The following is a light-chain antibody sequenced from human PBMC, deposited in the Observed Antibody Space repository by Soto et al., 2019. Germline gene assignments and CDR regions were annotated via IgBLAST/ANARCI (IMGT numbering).Light chain of an antibody. CDR3: QQSSFSPLT. Sequence: EIVLTQSPGTLSLSPGERATLSCRASQSVVNNYLAWFQQKPGQAPRLLIYDTSNRATGIPDRFSGSGSGTDFTLTISRLEPGDFAVYYCQQSSFSPLTFGGGTRVEI. CDR2: DTS. CDR1: QSVVNNY. J-gene: IGKJ4*01. V-gene: IGKV3-20*01.